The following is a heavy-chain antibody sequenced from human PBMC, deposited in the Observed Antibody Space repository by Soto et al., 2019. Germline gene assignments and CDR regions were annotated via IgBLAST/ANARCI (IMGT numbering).Heavy chain of an antibody. V-gene: IGHV3-30*18. CDR2: ISYDGSNK. Sequence: GGSLRLSCAASGFTFSSYGMHWVRQAPGKGLEWVAVISYDGSNKYYADSVKGRFTISRDNSKNTLYLQMNSLRAEDTAVYYCAKAPDYDILTGSDYWGQGTLVTVSS. CDR3: AKAPDYDILTGSDY. D-gene: IGHD3-9*01. CDR1: GFTFSSYG. J-gene: IGHJ4*02.